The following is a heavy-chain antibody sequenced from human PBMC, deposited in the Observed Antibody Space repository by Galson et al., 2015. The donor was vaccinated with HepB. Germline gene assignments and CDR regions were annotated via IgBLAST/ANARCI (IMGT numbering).Heavy chain of an antibody. D-gene: IGHD3-9*01. J-gene: IGHJ4*02. V-gene: IGHV3-73*01. CDR3: TSSYYDILTGYYTDEIDY. CDR2: IRRKAKNYAT. CDR1: GLTFSGSA. Sequence: SLRLSCAASGLTFSGSAIHWVRQASGIGLEWVGRIRRKAKNYATVYAASLKGRVTISRDDSKNTAFLQMNSLKTEDTAVYYCTSSYYDILTGYYTDEIDYWGQGTLVTVSS.